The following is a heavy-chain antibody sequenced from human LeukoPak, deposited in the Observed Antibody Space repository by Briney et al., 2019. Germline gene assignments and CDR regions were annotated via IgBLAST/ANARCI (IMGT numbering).Heavy chain of an antibody. D-gene: IGHD3-10*01. CDR3: ARVGYSSSGNYYNDRGAFDY. Sequence: SETLSLTCTVSGYSISSGYYWGWIRQPPGKGLEWIGSIYHSGSTYCNPSLKSRVTISVDTSKNQFSLKLSSVTAADTAVYYCARVGYSSSGNYYNDRGAFDYWGQGTLVTVSS. CDR2: IYHSGST. J-gene: IGHJ4*02. V-gene: IGHV4-38-2*02. CDR1: GYSISSGYY.